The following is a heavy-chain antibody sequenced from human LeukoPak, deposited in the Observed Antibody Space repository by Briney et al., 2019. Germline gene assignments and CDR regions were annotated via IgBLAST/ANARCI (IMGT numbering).Heavy chain of an antibody. CDR3: ARIGYSSSCTDY. J-gene: IGHJ4*02. D-gene: IGHD2-2*01. CDR1: GFTFSSYW. Sequence: PGGSLRLACAASGFTFSSYWMSWVRQAPGKGLEWVANIKLDGSEIYYVDSVKGRFTISRDNAKNSVYLQMNSLRAGDTAVYYSARIGYSSSCTDYWGQGTLVSVSS. CDR2: IKLDGSEI. V-gene: IGHV3-7*01.